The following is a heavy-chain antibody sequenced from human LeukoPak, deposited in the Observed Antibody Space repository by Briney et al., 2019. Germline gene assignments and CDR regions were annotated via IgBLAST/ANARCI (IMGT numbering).Heavy chain of an antibody. V-gene: IGHV3-11*01. CDR1: GFTFSDYY. D-gene: IGHD2-15*01. CDR3: ARYYCSGGSCYLIRGFQPYYYYYYGMDV. J-gene: IGHJ6*02. CDR2: ISSSGSTI. Sequence: PGRSLRLSCAASGFTFSDYYMSWIRQAPGKGLEWVSYISSSGSTIYYADPVKSRFTISRDNAKTSLYLQMNSLRAEDTAVYYCARYYCSGGSCYLIRGFQPYYYYYYGMDVWGQGTAVTVSS.